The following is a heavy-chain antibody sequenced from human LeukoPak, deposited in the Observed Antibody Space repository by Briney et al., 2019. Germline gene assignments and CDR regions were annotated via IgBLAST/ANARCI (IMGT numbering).Heavy chain of an antibody. CDR2: INSDGSST. Sequence: PGGSLRLSCAASGFTFSSYWVHWVRQAPGKGLVWVSRINSDGSSTSYADSVKGRFTISRDNAKNTLYLQMNSLRAEDTAAYYCARDRAYCSSTSCYIDFGMDVWGQGTTVTVSS. V-gene: IGHV3-74*01. D-gene: IGHD2-2*02. J-gene: IGHJ6*02. CDR3: ARDRAYCSSTSCYIDFGMDV. CDR1: GFTFSSYW.